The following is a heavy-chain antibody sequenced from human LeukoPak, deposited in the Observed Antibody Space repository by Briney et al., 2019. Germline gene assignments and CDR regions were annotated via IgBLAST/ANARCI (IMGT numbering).Heavy chain of an antibody. CDR3: AAHFTMVRGVIINDVDY. V-gene: IGHV3-74*01. Sequence: PGGSLRLSCAASGFTFSSFWMHWVRQAPGKGPVWVSRINSDGSSTNYADSVKGRFTISRDYAKNTLYLQMNSLRAEDTAVYYCAAHFTMVRGVIINDVDYWGQGTLVTVSS. J-gene: IGHJ4*02. CDR2: INSDGSST. CDR1: GFTFSSFW. D-gene: IGHD3-10*01.